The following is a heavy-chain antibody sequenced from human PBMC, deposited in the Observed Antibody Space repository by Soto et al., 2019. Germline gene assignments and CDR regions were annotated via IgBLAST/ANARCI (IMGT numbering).Heavy chain of an antibody. J-gene: IGHJ4*02. D-gene: IGHD1-7*01. V-gene: IGHV3-73*01. CDR1: GFTFSGSA. CDR3: TRHAGELDLPQFDY. Sequence: PGGSLRLSCSASGFTFSGSAMHWVRQASGKGLEWVGRIRNRTNNYATSYAASVKGRFAISRDDSKNTAYLEMNSLRTDDTAVYYCTRHAGELDLPQFDYWGQGTLVTVSS. CDR2: IRNRTNNYAT.